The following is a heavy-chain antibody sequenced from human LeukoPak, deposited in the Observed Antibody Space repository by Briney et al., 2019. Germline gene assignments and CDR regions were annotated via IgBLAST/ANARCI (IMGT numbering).Heavy chain of an antibody. J-gene: IGHJ4*02. CDR3: ARHRYYYDSSGYYVGYFDY. CDR1: GGSISSSSYY. V-gene: IGHV4-39*01. D-gene: IGHD3-22*01. CDR2: IYYSGGT. Sequence: SETLSLTCTVSGGSISSSSYYWGWIRQPPGKGLEWIGSIYYSGGTYYNPSLKRRVTISVDTSKNQFSLKLSSVTAADTAVYYCARHRYYYDSSGYYVGYFDYWGQGTLVTVSS.